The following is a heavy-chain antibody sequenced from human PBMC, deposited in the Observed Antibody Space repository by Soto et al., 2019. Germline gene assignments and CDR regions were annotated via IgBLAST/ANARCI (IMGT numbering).Heavy chain of an antibody. CDR3: ASHSNYYYYYGMDV. Sequence: PGGSLRLSCAASGFTFSSYEMNWVRQAPGKGLEWVSYISSSGSTIYYADSVKGRFTISRDNAKNSLYLHMNSLRAEDTAVYYCASHSNYYYYYGMDVWGQGTTVTVSS. V-gene: IGHV3-48*03. J-gene: IGHJ6*02. CDR1: GFTFSSYE. CDR2: ISSSGSTI. D-gene: IGHD2-21*01.